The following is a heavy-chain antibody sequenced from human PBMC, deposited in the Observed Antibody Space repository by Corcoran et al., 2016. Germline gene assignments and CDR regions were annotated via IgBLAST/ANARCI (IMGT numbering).Heavy chain of an antibody. CDR2: IYPGDSDT. CDR3: ARLTLVGATSTGFDY. CDR1: GYSFTSYW. V-gene: IGHV5-51*01. D-gene: IGHD1-26*01. J-gene: IGHJ4*02. Sequence: EVQLVQSGAEVKKPGESLKISCKGSGYSFTSYWIGWVRQMPGKGLEWMGIIYPGDSDTRYSPSFQGQVTISADKSISTAYLQWSSLKASDPAMYYCARLTLVGATSTGFDYWGQGTLVTVSS.